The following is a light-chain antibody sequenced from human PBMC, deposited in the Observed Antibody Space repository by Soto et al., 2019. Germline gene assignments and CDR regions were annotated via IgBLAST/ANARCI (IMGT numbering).Light chain of an antibody. CDR1: SSDVGGYNY. J-gene: IGLJ2*01. CDR2: EVS. CDR3: SSXXXXXXXV. Sequence: QSVLTQPPSASGSPGQSVTISCTGTSSDVGGYNYVSWYQQHPGKAPKLMIYEVSKRPSGVPDRFSGSKSGNTASLTVSGXXXEDXADYYCSSXXXXXXXVFGXGT. V-gene: IGLV2-8*01.